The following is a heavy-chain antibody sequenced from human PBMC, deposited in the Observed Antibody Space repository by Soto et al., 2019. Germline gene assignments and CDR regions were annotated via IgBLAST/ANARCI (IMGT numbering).Heavy chain of an antibody. J-gene: IGHJ4*02. Sequence: QLQLQESGPGLVKPSETLSLTCTVSGGSISSSSYYWGWIRQPSGKGLEWIGSIYYSGSTYYNPSLKSRVXIXXAPAKNQFSLKLSSVTAADTAVYYCARRSTSTIDYWGQGSLVTVSS. CDR1: GGSISSSSYY. V-gene: IGHV4-39*01. D-gene: IGHD1-26*01. CDR3: ARRSTSTIDY. CDR2: IYYSGST.